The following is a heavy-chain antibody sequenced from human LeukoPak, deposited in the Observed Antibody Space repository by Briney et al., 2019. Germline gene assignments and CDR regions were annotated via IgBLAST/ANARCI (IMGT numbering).Heavy chain of an antibody. CDR1: GFTFDDYA. CDR3: AKDGMTYGSGSMTN. V-gene: IGHV3-9*01. J-gene: IGHJ4*02. CDR2: ISWNSGSI. Sequence: GGSLRLSCAASGFTFDDYAMHWVGQAPGKGLEWVSGISWNSGSIGYADSVKGRFTISRDNANNSLYMQMNSLRAEDTSFYYCAKDGMTYGSGSMTNWGQGTLVTVSS. D-gene: IGHD3-10*01.